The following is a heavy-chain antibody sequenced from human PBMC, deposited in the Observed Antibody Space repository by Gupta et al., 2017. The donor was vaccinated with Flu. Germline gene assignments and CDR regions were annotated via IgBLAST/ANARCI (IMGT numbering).Heavy chain of an antibody. CDR2: MNPNSGNT. V-gene: IGHV1-8*01. CDR3: ARGLSNPATIFGVVSYYYMDV. J-gene: IGHJ6*03. D-gene: IGHD3-3*01. Sequence: EWMGWMNPNSGNTGYAQNFQGRVTMTRNTSISTAYMELSSLRSEDTAVYYCARGLSNPATIFGVVSYYYMDVWGKGTTVTVSS.